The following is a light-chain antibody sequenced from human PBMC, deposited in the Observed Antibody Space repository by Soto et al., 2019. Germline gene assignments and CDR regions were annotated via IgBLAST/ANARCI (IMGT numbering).Light chain of an antibody. Sequence: IVVTHSRSTLSLSPGARSTLSCRASQTVTSTYLAWYQQKNGQAPRLXIYGVSGRPTGIPARFSGSGSGTDFTLTISRLETEDSAVYFCQHYANFLWTFGQGTKVDIK. CDR1: QTVTSTY. CDR3: QHYANFLWT. CDR2: GVS. V-gene: IGKV3-20*01. J-gene: IGKJ1*01.